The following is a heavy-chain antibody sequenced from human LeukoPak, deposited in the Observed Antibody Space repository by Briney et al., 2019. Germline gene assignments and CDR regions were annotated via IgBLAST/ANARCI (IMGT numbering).Heavy chain of an antibody. V-gene: IGHV1-2*02. Sequence: ASVKVSCKTSGYTFIDYYVYWVRQAPGQGLEWMGWIDPNSGNTIYAQKFQSRVTITRDTSINTAYMELSRLTSEDTAVYYCVGISPRFYFDISNSWGQGTLVTVSS. CDR1: GYTFIDYY. J-gene: IGHJ5*02. D-gene: IGHD3-22*01. CDR2: IDPNSGNT. CDR3: VGISPRFYFDISNS.